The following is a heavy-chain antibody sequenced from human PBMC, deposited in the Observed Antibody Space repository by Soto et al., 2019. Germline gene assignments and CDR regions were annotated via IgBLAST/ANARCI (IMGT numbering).Heavy chain of an antibody. CDR2: ISSSSSHT. CDR3: ARGGYAAIGYY. J-gene: IGHJ4*02. D-gene: IGHD2-2*01. CDR1: RFTFSNYS. Sequence: EVQLVESGGGLVKPGGSLRLSCAASRFTFSNYSMNWVRQAPGKGLEWVSSISSSSSHTYYADSVKGRFTISRDNTKSSLYLQRDSLRAEDTAVYYCARGGYAAIGYYWGQGTLVTVSS. V-gene: IGHV3-21*01.